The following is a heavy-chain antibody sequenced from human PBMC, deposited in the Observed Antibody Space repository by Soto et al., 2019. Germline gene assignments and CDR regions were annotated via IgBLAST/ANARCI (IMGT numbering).Heavy chain of an antibody. J-gene: IGHJ4*02. CDR2: IYWDDDK. CDR3: AHTRIVASAGTGYFDF. Sequence: QITLKESGPTLVKPTQTLTLSCTFSGFALSTYGEAVAWIRQPPGKALEWIALIYWDDDKRYSPSLKSRLTIPQXTXQXXVVLTRTHPGPADTATYYCAHTRIVASAGTGYFDFWGQGTLVSVSS. CDR1: GFALSTYGEA. V-gene: IGHV2-5*02. D-gene: IGHD6-13*01.